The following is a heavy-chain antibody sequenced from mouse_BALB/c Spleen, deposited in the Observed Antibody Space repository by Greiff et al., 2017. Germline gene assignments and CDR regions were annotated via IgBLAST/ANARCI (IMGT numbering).Heavy chain of an antibody. Sequence: VQLVESGAELVRPGTSVKVSCKASGYAFTNYLIEWVKQRPGQGLEWIGVINPGSGGTNYNEKFKGKATLTADKSSSTAYMQLSSLTSDDSAVYFCARGYYYGHVSAMDYWGQGTSVTVSS. CDR2: INPGSGGT. CDR3: ARGYYYGHVSAMDY. CDR1: GYAFTNYL. J-gene: IGHJ4*01. D-gene: IGHD1-1*01. V-gene: IGHV1-54*01.